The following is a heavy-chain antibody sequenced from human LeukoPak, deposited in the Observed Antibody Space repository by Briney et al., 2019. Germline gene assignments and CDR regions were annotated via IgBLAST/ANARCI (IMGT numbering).Heavy chain of an antibody. Sequence: GGSLRLSCAASGFTFSSYSMNWVRQAPGKGLEWVSSITSSSSYIYYADSVKGRFTIDRDNSKNTVYLQMNSLRPDDTAIYFCARQESRNYYYEGLDYWGQGNLVTVSS. D-gene: IGHD3-22*01. CDR2: ITSSSSYI. CDR1: GFTFSSYS. V-gene: IGHV3-21*01. J-gene: IGHJ4*02. CDR3: ARQESRNYYYEGLDY.